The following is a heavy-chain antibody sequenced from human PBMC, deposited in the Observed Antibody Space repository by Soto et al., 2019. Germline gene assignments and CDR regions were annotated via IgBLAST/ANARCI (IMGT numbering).Heavy chain of an antibody. D-gene: IGHD3-3*01. J-gene: IGHJ6*02. Sequence: QVQLMQSGAEVKKPGSSVKVSCKASGGTFSSYAISWVRQAPGQGLEWMGGIIPIFGTANYAQKFQGRVTITADESTSTAYMELSSLRSEDTAVYYCARGVTIFGVVIPPSYYYYGMDVWGQGTTVTVSS. CDR3: ARGVTIFGVVIPPSYYYYGMDV. CDR1: GGTFSSYA. CDR2: IIPIFGTA. V-gene: IGHV1-69*01.